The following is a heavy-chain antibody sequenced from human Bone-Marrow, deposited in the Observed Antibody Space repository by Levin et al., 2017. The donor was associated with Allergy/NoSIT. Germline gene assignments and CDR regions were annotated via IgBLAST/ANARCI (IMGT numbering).Heavy chain of an antibody. CDR2: IDWDGDK. CDR1: GFSLNTNGMC. Sequence: NESGPTLVKPPQTLTLTCTFSGFSLNTNGMCVTWIRQPPGKPLEWLALIDWDGDKSYNPSLKTRLTVSRDPSKDQVVLTMTNMDPVDTATYFCARRRCSATTCYVDYWGQGTLVAVSS. J-gene: IGHJ4*02. V-gene: IGHV2-70*12. D-gene: IGHD2-2*01. CDR3: ARRRCSATTCYVDY.